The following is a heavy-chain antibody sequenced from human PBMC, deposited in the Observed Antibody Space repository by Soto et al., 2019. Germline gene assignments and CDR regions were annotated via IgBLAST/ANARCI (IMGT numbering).Heavy chain of an antibody. D-gene: IGHD5-12*01. V-gene: IGHV3-43*02. CDR2: ISGDGGST. CDR1: GFTFDDYA. J-gene: IGHJ6*02. CDR3: AKDMATINYYYGMDV. Sequence: GSLRLSCAASGFTFDDYAMHWVRQAPGKGLEWVSLISGDGGSTYYADSVKGRFTISRDNSKNSLYLQMNSLRTEDTALYYCAKDMATINYYYGMDVWGQGTTVTVSS.